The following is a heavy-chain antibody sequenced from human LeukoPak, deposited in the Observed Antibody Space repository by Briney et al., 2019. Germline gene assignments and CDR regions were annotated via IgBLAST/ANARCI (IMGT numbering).Heavy chain of an antibody. CDR1: GFTFNNYA. J-gene: IGHJ4*02. Sequence: PGGSLRLSCAASGFTFNNYAMSWVRQAPGKGLEWVSTISGSTYYADSVTGRFTISRDNSKNTLYLQMNSLRAENTAVYYCAKSPPYYYDSSGYYYFDSWGRGTLVTVSS. CDR2: ISGST. D-gene: IGHD3-22*01. CDR3: AKSPPYYYDSSGYYYFDS. V-gene: IGHV3-23*01.